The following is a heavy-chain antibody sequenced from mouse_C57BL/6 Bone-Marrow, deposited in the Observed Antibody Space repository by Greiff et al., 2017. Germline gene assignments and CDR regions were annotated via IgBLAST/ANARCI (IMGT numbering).Heavy chain of an antibody. V-gene: IGHV1-54*01. CDR3: ARGRATGAMDY. Sequence: QVQLQQSGAELVRPGTSVKVSCKASGYAFTNYLIEWVKQRPGQGLEWIGVINPGSGGTNYNEKFKGKATLTADKSSSTAYMQRRSLTSEDSAVYFCARGRATGAMDYWGQGTSVTVSS. D-gene: IGHD4-1*01. CDR1: GYAFTNYL. J-gene: IGHJ4*01. CDR2: INPGSGGT.